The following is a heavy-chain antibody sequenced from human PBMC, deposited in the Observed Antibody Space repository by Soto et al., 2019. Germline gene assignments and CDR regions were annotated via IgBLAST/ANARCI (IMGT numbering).Heavy chain of an antibody. Sequence: GASVKVSCKASGYTFTSYGISWVRQAPGQGLEWMGWISAYNGNTNYAQKLQGRVTMTTDTSTSTAYMERSSLRSEDTAGYYCAREVLEAAAGTVGFDYWGQGTLVTVSS. V-gene: IGHV1-18*01. CDR2: ISAYNGNT. CDR1: GYTFTSYG. J-gene: IGHJ4*02. CDR3: AREVLEAAAGTVGFDY. D-gene: IGHD6-13*01.